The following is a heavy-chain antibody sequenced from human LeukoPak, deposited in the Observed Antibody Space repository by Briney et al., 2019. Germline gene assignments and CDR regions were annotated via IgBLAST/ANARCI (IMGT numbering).Heavy chain of an antibody. V-gene: IGHV4-4*02. Sequence: SGTLSLTCAVSGGSIGSSNWWSWVRQPPGKGLEWIGEIYHSGSTNYNPSLKSRVTISVDKSKNQFSLKLSSVTAADTAVYYCARLDPLSGSYADYWGQGTLVTVSS. J-gene: IGHJ4*02. CDR1: GGSIGSSNW. D-gene: IGHD3-10*01. CDR2: IYHSGST. CDR3: ARLDPLSGSYADY.